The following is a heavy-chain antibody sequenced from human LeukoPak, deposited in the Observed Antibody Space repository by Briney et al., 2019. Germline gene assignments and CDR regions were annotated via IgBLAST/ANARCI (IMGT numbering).Heavy chain of an antibody. D-gene: IGHD3-22*01. CDR3: AKDKDSSGYLCYFDY. CDR1: GFTFSSYD. V-gene: IGHV3-13*01. CDR2: ISTAGDT. J-gene: IGHJ4*02. Sequence: GGSLRLSCAASGFTFSSYDMHWVRQTTGKRLEWVSAISTAGDTYYPGSVKGRFTISRENAKNSLYLQMNSLRAGDTAVYYCAKDKDSSGYLCYFDYWGQGTLVTVSS.